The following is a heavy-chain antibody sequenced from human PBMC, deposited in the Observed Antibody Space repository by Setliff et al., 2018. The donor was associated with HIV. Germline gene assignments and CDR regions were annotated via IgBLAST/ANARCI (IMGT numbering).Heavy chain of an antibody. D-gene: IGHD3-3*01. CDR3: ARDFLNYDFYRAFDS. Sequence: ASVKVSCKASGYTFTDYYIYWVRQAPGQGLEWMGRINPNSGGTHYAQKFQGRVTMTGDTSVSTAYMELSGLGLDDTAVYYCARDFLNYDFYRAFDSWGQGTLVTSPQ. CDR1: GYTFTDYY. V-gene: IGHV1-2*06. J-gene: IGHJ4*02. CDR2: INPNSGGT.